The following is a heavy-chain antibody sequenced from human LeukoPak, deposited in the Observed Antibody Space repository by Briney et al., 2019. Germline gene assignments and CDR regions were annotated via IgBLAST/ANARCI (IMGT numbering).Heavy chain of an antibody. V-gene: IGHV3-30*04. J-gene: IGHJ4*02. CDR2: ISYDGSNK. D-gene: IGHD6-19*01. CDR3: AKDVQSGWSPIDY. Sequence: GGSLRLSCAASGFTFSSYAMHWVRQAPGKGLEWVAVISYDGSNKYYADSVKGRFTISRDNSKNTLYLQMNSLRAEDTALYYCAKDVQSGWSPIDYWGQGTLVTVSS. CDR1: GFTFSSYA.